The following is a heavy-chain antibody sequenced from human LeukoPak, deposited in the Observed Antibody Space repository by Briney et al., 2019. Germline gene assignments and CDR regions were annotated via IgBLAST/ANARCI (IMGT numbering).Heavy chain of an antibody. D-gene: IGHD6-13*01. Sequence: GGRCRACAASGLAFSSYSMNWVRPAPGKGREWVSSISSSSSYISYADSVKVRFTISRDNAKNSLYLQMNSLRAEDTAVYYCASFIAAAGTDYWGQGTLVTVSS. J-gene: IGHJ4*02. CDR2: ISSSSSYI. CDR3: ASFIAAAGTDY. CDR1: GLAFSSYS. V-gene: IGHV3-21*01.